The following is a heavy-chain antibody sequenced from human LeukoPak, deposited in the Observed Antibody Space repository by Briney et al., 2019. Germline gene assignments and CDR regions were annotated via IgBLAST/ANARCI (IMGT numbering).Heavy chain of an antibody. D-gene: IGHD6-13*01. CDR3: ATRGLYSSSWSDDY. J-gene: IGHJ4*02. CDR2: FDPEDGET. V-gene: IGHV1-24*01. CDR1: GYTLTELS. Sequence: ASVKVSCKVSGYTLTELSMHWVRQAPGKGLEGMGGFDPEDGETIYAQKFQGRVTMTEDTSTDTAYMELSSLRSEDTAVYYCATRGLYSSSWSDDYWGQGTLVTVSS.